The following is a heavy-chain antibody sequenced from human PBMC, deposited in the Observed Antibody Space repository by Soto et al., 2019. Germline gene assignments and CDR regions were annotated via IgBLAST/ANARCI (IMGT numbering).Heavy chain of an antibody. J-gene: IGHJ4*02. Sequence: PSETLSLTCAVSGGSISSGGYSWSWIRQPPGKGLEWIGYMYHSGSTYYNPSLKSRVTISIDRSKNQFSLKLSSVTAADTAVYYCARDLDSSGYHFAYWGQGSLVTVSS. CDR1: GGSISSGGYS. CDR3: ARDLDSSGYHFAY. CDR2: MYHSGST. D-gene: IGHD3-22*01. V-gene: IGHV4-30-2*01.